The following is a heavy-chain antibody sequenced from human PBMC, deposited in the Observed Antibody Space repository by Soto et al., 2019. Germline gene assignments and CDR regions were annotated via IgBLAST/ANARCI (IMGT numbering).Heavy chain of an antibody. Sequence: EVQLVESGGGLVQPGRSLRLSCAASGFTFDDYAMHWVRQAPGKGLEWVSGISWNSGSIGYADSVKGRFTISRDNAKNSLYLQMNSLRAEDTALYYCAKDITRWIAVAGYWYFDLWGRGTLVTVSS. D-gene: IGHD6-19*01. V-gene: IGHV3-9*01. CDR2: ISWNSGSI. CDR1: GFTFDDYA. CDR3: AKDITRWIAVAGYWYFDL. J-gene: IGHJ2*01.